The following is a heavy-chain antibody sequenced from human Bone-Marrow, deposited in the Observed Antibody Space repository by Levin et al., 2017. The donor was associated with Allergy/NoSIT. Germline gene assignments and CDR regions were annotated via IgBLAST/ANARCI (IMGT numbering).Heavy chain of an antibody. J-gene: IGHJ6*02. CDR2: ISGRSGKP. V-gene: IGHV3-23*01. D-gene: IGHD3-22*01. Sequence: GGSLRLSCAASGFTFNIYAMSWVRQAPGRGVEWVSGISGRSGKPYHAESVKGRLTISRDNSKNVLYLQMNSLRAEDTAVYYCAKHDSGYHYYGIDVWGQGTTVSVSS. CDR3: AKHDSGYHYYGIDV. CDR1: GFTFNIYA.